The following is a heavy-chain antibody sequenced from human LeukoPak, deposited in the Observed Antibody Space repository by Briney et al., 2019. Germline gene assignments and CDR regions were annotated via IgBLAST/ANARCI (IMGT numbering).Heavy chain of an antibody. CDR3: ARIPPNYDSSGYYQYYFDY. CDR2: INHSGST. V-gene: IGHV4-34*01. D-gene: IGHD3-22*01. J-gene: IGHJ4*02. CDR1: GGSFSGYY. Sequence: SETLSLTCAVYGGSFSGYYWSWIRQPPGKGLEWIGEINHSGSTNYNPSLKSRVTISVDTFKNQFSLKLSSVTAADTAVYYCARIPPNYDSSGYYQYYFDYWGQGTLVTVSS.